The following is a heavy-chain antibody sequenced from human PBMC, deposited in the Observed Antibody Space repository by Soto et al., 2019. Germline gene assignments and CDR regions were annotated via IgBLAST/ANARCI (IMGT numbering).Heavy chain of an antibody. J-gene: IGHJ6*02. D-gene: IGHD6-13*01. CDR1: GFTFSSYA. Sequence: EVQLLESRGGLVQPGGSLRLSCAASGFTFSSYAMSWVRQATGKGLEWVSAISGSGGSTYYADSVKGRFTISRDNSKNTLYLQMNSLRAEDTAVYYCAAAGTSYSGLDVWGQGTMVTVSS. CDR2: ISGSGGST. V-gene: IGHV3-23*01. CDR3: AAAGTSYSGLDV.